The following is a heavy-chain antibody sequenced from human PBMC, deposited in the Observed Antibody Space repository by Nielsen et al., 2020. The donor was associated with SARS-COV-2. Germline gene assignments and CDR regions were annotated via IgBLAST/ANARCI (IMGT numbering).Heavy chain of an antibody. CDR1: GYSFTTYG. V-gene: IGHV7-4-1*02. CDR2: INTNTGNP. J-gene: IGHJ6*02. D-gene: IGHD1-1*01. Sequence: ASVKVSCKDSGYSFTTYGMNWVPQAPGQGLEWMGWINTNTGNPTYAQAFTGRFVFSLDTSVSTAFLQISSLKAEDTAVYYCARDRQPLNYYYGMDVWGQGTTVTVSS. CDR3: ARDRQPLNYYYGMDV.